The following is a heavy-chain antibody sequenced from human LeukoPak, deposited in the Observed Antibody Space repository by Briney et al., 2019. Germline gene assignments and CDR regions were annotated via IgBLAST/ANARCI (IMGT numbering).Heavy chain of an antibody. CDR2: ISYDGSNK. V-gene: IGHV3-30-3*01. J-gene: IGHJ4*02. CDR1: GFTFSSYA. CDR3: VRDTGEPNDY. Sequence: GGSLRLSCAASGFTFSSYAMHWVRQAPGKGLEWVAVISYDGSNKYCADSVKGRFTISRDNSKNTLYLQMNSLRAEDTAVYYCVRDTGEPNDYWGQGTLVTVSS. D-gene: IGHD3-10*01.